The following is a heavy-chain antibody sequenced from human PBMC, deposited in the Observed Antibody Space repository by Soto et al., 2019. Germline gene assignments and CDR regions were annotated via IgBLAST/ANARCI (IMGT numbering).Heavy chain of an antibody. CDR2: MNPNSGNT. V-gene: IGHV1-8*01. Sequence: ASVKVSCKASGYTFTSYDINWVRQATGQGLEWMGWMNPNSGNTGYAQKFQGRVTMTRNTSISTAYMELSSLRSEDTAVYYCARARVLRFLEWLSRRYYYYGMDVWGQGTTVTVSS. J-gene: IGHJ6*02. CDR1: GYTFTSYD. D-gene: IGHD3-3*01. CDR3: ARARVLRFLEWLSRRYYYYGMDV.